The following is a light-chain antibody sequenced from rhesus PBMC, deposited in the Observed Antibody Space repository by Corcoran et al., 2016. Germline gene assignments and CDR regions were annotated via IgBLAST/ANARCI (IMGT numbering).Light chain of an antibody. CDR3: QQYNSAPFR. CDR2: YAS. Sequence: DIQMTQSPSSLSASLRDTVTITCRASHGTSSYLAWYQQKLGKTPKPLVYYASKLESGVPSRFRGSGSGTEFTLTISTLQTEDFATYYFQQYNSAPFRFSAETKLDIK. J-gene: IGKJ3*01. V-gene: IGKV1-37*01. CDR1: HGTSSY.